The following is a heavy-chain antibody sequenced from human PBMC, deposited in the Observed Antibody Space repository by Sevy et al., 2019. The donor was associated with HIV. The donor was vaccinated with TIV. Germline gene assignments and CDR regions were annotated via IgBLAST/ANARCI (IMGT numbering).Heavy chain of an antibody. Sequence: GGSLRLSCAASGFTFGEYGMHWVCQAPGKGLEWVAVISHDGRNHKYNADFVKGRFTISRDNSKNMVYLQMNSLRVEDTAIYYCARDRGEILRSAFKSWGQGTLVTVSS. D-gene: IGHD3-10*01. CDR2: ISHDGRNHK. CDR3: ARDRGEILRSAFKS. J-gene: IGHJ4*02. CDR1: GFTFGEYG. V-gene: IGHV3-33*08.